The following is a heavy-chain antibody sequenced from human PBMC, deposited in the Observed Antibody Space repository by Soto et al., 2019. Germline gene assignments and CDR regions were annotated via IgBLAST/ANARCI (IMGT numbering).Heavy chain of an antibody. Sequence: ESLLLSCAASGFTFSSYWMHWVRQAPGKGLVWVSRINSDGSSTSYADSVKGRFTISRDNAKNTLYLQMNSLRAEDTAVYYCARDMGSISGSYYYWGQGTLVTVSS. CDR1: GFTFSSYW. V-gene: IGHV3-74*01. CDR3: ARDMGSISGSYYY. J-gene: IGHJ4*02. D-gene: IGHD1-26*01. CDR2: INSDGSST.